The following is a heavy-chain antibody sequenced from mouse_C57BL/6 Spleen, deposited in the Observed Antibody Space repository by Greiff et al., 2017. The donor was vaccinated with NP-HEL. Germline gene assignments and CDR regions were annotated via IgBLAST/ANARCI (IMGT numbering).Heavy chain of an antibody. CDR2: INPNNGGT. Sequence: EVQLQQSGPELVKPGASVKISCKASGYTFTDYYMNWVKQSHGKSLEWIGDINPNNGGTSYIQKFKGKATLTVDKSSSTAYMELRSLTSEDSAVYYCARGSLRLYAMDYWGQGTSVTVSS. CDR1: GYTFTDYY. D-gene: IGHD1-2*01. J-gene: IGHJ4*01. CDR3: ARGSLRLYAMDY. V-gene: IGHV1-26*01.